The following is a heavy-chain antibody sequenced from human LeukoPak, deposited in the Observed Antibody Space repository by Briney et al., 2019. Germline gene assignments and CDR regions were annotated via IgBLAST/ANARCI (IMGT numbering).Heavy chain of an antibody. D-gene: IGHD3-10*01. J-gene: IGHJ4*02. Sequence: GGSLRLSCAASGFTFSSYAMSWVRQAPGKGLEWVSAISGSGGSTYYADSVKGRFTISRDNSKNTLYLQMNSLRAEDTAVYYCARAPITMVRGPLFDYWGQGTLVTVSS. CDR1: GFTFSSYA. V-gene: IGHV3-23*01. CDR3: ARAPITMVRGPLFDY. CDR2: ISGSGGST.